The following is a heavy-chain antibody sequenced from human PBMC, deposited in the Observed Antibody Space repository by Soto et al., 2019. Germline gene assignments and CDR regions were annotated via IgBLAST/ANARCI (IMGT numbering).Heavy chain of an antibody. D-gene: IGHD2-21*02. CDR2: IHAGNGNT. V-gene: IGHV1-3*01. CDR1: GFTFTTYA. CDR3: ARARCRGDCNDFDD. J-gene: IGHJ4*02. Sequence: QVQVVQSGAEVKKPGASVKVSCKACGFTFTTYAIHWVRQAPGQRREWMGWIHAGNGNTKSSQKFQERLTITRGTSASTACMVLSSLRSEDSAVYYCARARCRGDCNDFDDWGQGTLVTVSS.